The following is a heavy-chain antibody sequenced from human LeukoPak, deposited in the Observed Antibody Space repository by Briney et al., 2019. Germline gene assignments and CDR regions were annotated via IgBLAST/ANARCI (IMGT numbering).Heavy chain of an antibody. V-gene: IGHV1-8*03. CDR2: MNPNSGNT. Sequence: GASVKVSCKASGYTFTSYDINWVRQATGQGPEWMGWMNPNSGNTGYAQKFRGRVSITRNTSISTAYMELSSLVSEDTAVYYCARGYSYGYGYAFDIWGQGTMVTVSS. CDR3: ARGYSYGYGYAFDI. D-gene: IGHD5-18*01. CDR1: GYTFTSYD. J-gene: IGHJ3*02.